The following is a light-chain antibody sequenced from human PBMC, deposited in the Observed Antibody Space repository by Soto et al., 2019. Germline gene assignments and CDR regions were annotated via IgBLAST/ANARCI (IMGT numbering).Light chain of an antibody. Sequence: QAVVTQEPSFSVSPGGTVTLTCGLSSGSVSTSYYPSWYQQTPAQAPLTLIYSTNTRSSGVPDRFSGSILGNKAALTITGAQAEDESDYYCVLYMGSGIWVFGGGTKVTVL. CDR3: VLYMGSGIWV. CDR1: SGSVSTSYY. J-gene: IGLJ3*02. CDR2: STN. V-gene: IGLV8-61*01.